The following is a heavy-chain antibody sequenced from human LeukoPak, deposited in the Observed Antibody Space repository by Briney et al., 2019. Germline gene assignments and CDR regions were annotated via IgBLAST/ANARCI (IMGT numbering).Heavy chain of an antibody. Sequence: GGSLRLSCAASGFTVSSNYMRWVRQTPGKGLEWVSIIYYDGSTYYADSVKGRFTISRDNSKNTMYLQMNSLRAEDTAVYYCARPLRINCGMDVWGQGTTVTVSS. CDR3: ARPLRINCGMDV. D-gene: IGHD3-3*01. CDR1: GFTVSSNY. V-gene: IGHV3-53*01. J-gene: IGHJ6*02. CDR2: IYYDGST.